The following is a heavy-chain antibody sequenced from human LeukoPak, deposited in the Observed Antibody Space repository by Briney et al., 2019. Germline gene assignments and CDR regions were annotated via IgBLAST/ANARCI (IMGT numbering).Heavy chain of an antibody. V-gene: IGHV3-21*01. Sequence: PGGSLRLSCAASGFTFSSCAMNWVRQAPGKGLEWVSSISSSSSYIYYADSVKGRFTISRDNAKNSLYLQMNSLRAEDTAVYYCAREATMVQGVITYWGQGTLVTVSS. D-gene: IGHD3-10*01. CDR3: AREATMVQGVITY. J-gene: IGHJ4*02. CDR1: GFTFSSCA. CDR2: ISSSSSYI.